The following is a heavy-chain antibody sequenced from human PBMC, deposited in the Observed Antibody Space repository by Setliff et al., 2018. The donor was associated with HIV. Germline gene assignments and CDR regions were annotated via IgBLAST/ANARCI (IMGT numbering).Heavy chain of an antibody. CDR1: DSAMDSYY. Sequence: SETLSLTCTVSDSAMDSYYWSWVRQSPGRGLEYIGYIYWTGKTDYNPSLKSRVTISLDTSGNQVSLKLNSVTGADTAVYYCAKISPRGYSDITTGRLTDPFDVWGPGTMVTVSS. D-gene: IGHD3-9*01. V-gene: IGHV4-59*12. CDR2: IYWTGKT. J-gene: IGHJ3*01. CDR3: AKISPRGYSDITTGRLTDPFDV.